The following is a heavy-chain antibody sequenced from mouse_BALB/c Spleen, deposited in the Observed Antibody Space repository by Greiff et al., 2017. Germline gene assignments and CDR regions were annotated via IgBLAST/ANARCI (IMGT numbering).Heavy chain of an antibody. CDR3: ARGGSSTRSTWFAY. V-gene: IGHV3-1*02. J-gene: IGHJ3*01. CDR1: GYSITSGYS. D-gene: IGHD2-1*01. CDR2: IHYSGST. Sequence: EVKVVESGPDLVKPSQSLSLTCTVTGYSITSGYSCNWIRQFPGNKLEWMGYIHYSGSTNYNPSLKSRISITRDTSKNQFFLQLNSVTTEDTATYYCARGGSSTRSTWFAYWGQGTLVTVSA.